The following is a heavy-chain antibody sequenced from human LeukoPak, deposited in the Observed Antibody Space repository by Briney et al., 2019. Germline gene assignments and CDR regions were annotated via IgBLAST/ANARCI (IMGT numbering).Heavy chain of an antibody. CDR3: ARAWLRRKFYYYMDV. D-gene: IGHD5-12*01. CDR1: GYTSNLYG. J-gene: IGHJ6*03. CDR2: ISGFNGHT. Sequence: WASVKVSCKASGYTSNLYGVNWVRQAPGQGLEWMGWISGFNGHTKYAQNLQDRVTMTTDTSTSTAYMELRSLRSDDTAVYYCARAWLRRKFYYYMDVWGKGTTVTVSS. V-gene: IGHV1-18*01.